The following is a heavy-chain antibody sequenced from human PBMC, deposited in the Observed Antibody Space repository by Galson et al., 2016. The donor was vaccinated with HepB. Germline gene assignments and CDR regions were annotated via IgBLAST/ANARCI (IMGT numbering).Heavy chain of an antibody. CDR1: GFTFSGYW. D-gene: IGHD2-8*01. V-gene: IGHV3-74*01. Sequence: SLRLSCAASGFTFSGYWMHWVRQVPGKGLGWVSRIKRDGTAANYADSVRGRFTISRDNAKNTLYLQMNNLRVDDTALYYCASGLVSGTKYWGQGTLVTVSS. CDR2: IKRDGTAA. CDR3: ASGLVSGTKY. J-gene: IGHJ4*02.